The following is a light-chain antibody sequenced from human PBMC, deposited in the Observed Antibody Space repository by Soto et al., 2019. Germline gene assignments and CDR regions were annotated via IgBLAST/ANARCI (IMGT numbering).Light chain of an antibody. CDR1: HSSSIY. J-gene: IGKJ1*01. Sequence: IQMTQSPSSLSSSVGDRVTIAXRASHSSSIYLHWYQQKAGXPPNXXXYAXSSWQGGVPSRLSGSGSATDFTLTISSLQPEDFANYYCQQSYSTPWTFGQGTKVDIK. CDR3: QQSYSTPWT. CDR2: AXS. V-gene: IGKV1-39*01.